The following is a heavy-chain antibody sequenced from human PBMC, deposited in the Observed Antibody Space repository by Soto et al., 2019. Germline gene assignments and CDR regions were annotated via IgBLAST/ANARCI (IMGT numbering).Heavy chain of an antibody. V-gene: IGHV3-30-3*01. CDR3: ARGQSTRGTAMAYGMDV. D-gene: IGHD5-18*01. J-gene: IGHJ6*02. Sequence: QVQLVESGGGVVQPGRSLRLSCAASGLTLSNYAMHCFRQAPGKVLAWVAIISYDGSNKYYADSVKGRFTISRDNSKNTLYLQVNSLRAEDTAVYYCARGQSTRGTAMAYGMDVWGQGTTVTVSS. CDR2: ISYDGSNK. CDR1: GLTLSNYA.